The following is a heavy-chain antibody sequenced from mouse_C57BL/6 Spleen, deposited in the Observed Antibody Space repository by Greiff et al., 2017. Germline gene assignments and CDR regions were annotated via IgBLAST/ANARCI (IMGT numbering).Heavy chain of an antibody. J-gene: IGHJ2*01. CDR2: IYPGDGDT. Sequence: VQLQQSGAELVKPGASVKISCKASGYAFSSYWMNWVKQRPGKGLEWIGQIYPGDGDTNYNGKFKGKATLTADKSSSTAYMQLSSLTSEDSAVYFCARRGTTGDYFDYWGQGTTLTVSS. CDR3: ARRGTTGDYFDY. V-gene: IGHV1-80*01. D-gene: IGHD1-1*01. CDR1: GYAFSSYW.